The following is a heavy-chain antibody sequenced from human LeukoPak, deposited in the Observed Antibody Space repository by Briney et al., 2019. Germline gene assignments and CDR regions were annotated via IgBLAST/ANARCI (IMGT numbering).Heavy chain of an antibody. CDR1: GDSISSSRHY. D-gene: IGHD6-13*01. Sequence: SETLSLTCNVSGDSISSSRHYWSWIRQPAGKGLEWIGRIYPSGSTNYNPSLKSRVTISVDTSKNRFSLRLSSVTAADTAVYYCARVTGYMVEDYFDYWGQGTLVTVSS. CDR2: IYPSGST. J-gene: IGHJ4*02. CDR3: ARVTGYMVEDYFDY. V-gene: IGHV4-61*02.